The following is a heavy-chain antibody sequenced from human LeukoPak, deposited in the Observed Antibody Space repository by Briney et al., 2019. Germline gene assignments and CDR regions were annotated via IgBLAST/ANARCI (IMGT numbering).Heavy chain of an antibody. D-gene: IGHD2-15*01. CDR1: GFTFTSIA. J-gene: IGHJ6*02. V-gene: IGHV3-33*08. CDR2: IWYDGSNK. CDR3: ARDGGIGCSGGSCRHYYYGMDV. Sequence: PGGSLRLSCAASGFTFTSIAMTWVRQAPGKGLEWVAVIWYDGSNKYYADSVKGRFTISRDNSKNTLYLQMNSLRAEDTAVYYCARDGGIGCSGGSCRHYYYGMDVWGQGTTVTVSS.